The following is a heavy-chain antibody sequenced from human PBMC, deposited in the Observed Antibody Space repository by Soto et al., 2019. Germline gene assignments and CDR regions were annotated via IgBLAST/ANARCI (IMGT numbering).Heavy chain of an antibody. J-gene: IGHJ6*02. V-gene: IGHV4-4*02. D-gene: IGHD3-16*02. CDR3: ATPFIGYLGMDV. CDR1: GGSISSSNW. CDR2: IYHTGST. Sequence: PSETLSLTCAVSGGSISSSNWWSWVRQTPGKGLEWIGEIYHTGSTNYNPSLKSRFTISVDKSKNQFSLNLTSVTAADTAVYYCATPFIGYLGMDVWGQGTTVTVSS.